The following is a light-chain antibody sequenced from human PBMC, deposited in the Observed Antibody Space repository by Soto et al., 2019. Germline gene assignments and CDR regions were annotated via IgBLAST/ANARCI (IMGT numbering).Light chain of an antibody. CDR1: QSVSSN. Sequence: EIVLTQSPATLSVSPGDRATLSCRASQSVSSNLAWYQQKPGQAPRLLIYATSTRATGIPARFSGSGSGTEFTLTISSLQYEDFAVYYCQQYNNWPLTFGGGTKVDI. CDR3: QQYNNWPLT. V-gene: IGKV3-15*01. J-gene: IGKJ4*01. CDR2: ATS.